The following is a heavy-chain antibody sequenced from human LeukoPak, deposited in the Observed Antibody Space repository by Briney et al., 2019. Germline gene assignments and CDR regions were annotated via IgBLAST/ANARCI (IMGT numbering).Heavy chain of an antibody. CDR3: ADSSGPLRYFDY. CDR1: GGSIRSSYYY. CDR2: IYDSGST. D-gene: IGHD3-22*01. J-gene: IGHJ4*02. V-gene: IGHV4-39*01. Sequence: MASETLSLTCTVSGGSIRSSYYYWGWIRQPPGKGLEWIGSIYDSGSTYYNPSLKSRVTISVDTSKNQFSLKLSSVTAADTAVYYCADSSGPLRYFDYWGQGTLVTVSS.